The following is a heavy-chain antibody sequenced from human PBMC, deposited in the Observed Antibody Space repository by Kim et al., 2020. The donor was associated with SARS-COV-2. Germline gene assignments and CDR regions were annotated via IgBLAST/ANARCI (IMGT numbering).Heavy chain of an antibody. D-gene: IGHD6-19*01. CDR1: GFTFSSYS. V-gene: IGHV3-21*01. CDR2: ISSSSSYI. J-gene: IGHJ4*02. Sequence: GGSLRLSCAASGFTFSSYSMNWVHQAPGKGLEWVSSISSSSSYIYYADSVKGRFTISRDNAKNSLYLQMNSLRAEDTAVYYCARAYSSGWAYFDYWGQGTLVTVSS. CDR3: ARAYSSGWAYFDY.